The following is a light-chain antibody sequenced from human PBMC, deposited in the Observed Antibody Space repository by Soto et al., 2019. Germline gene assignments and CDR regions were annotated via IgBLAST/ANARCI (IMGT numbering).Light chain of an antibody. CDR1: SGDVGGYYY. CDR2: EVS. V-gene: IGLV2-14*01. CDR3: SSYTAGGTI. J-gene: IGLJ1*01. Sequence: QSALTQPASVSVSPGQSITISCTGTSGDVGGYYYVSLYQQLPGKAPKLMISEVSNRPSGVSNRFSGSKSGNTASLTISGLQAEDEADYYCSSYTAGGTIFGTGTKVTVL.